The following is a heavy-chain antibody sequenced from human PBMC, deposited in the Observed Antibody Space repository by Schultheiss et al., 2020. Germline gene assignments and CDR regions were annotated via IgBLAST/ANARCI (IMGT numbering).Heavy chain of an antibody. Sequence: SETLSLTCTVSGGSISSYYWSWIRQPPGKGPEWIGEIYNTGSTNYNPSLKSRVTISVDKSKNQFSLKLSSVTAADTAVYYCAREGRARYGMDVWGQGPTVTVSS. V-gene: IGHV4-4*08. CDR2: IYNTGST. CDR1: GGSISSYY. J-gene: IGHJ6*02. CDR3: AREGRARYGMDV. D-gene: IGHD3-10*01.